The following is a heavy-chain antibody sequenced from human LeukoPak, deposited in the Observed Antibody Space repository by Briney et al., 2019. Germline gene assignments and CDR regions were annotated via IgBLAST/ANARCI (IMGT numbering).Heavy chain of an antibody. D-gene: IGHD3-3*01. J-gene: IGHJ6*02. Sequence: SETLSLTCTVSGGSISSYYWSWIRQPPGKGLEWIGYIYYSGSTNYNPSLKSRVTISVDTSKNQFSLKLSSVTAADTAVYYCARGGTYYDFWSGYPSYYYYGMDVWGQGTTVTVPS. CDR1: GGSISSYY. CDR2: IYYSGST. V-gene: IGHV4-59*01. CDR3: ARGGTYYDFWSGYPSYYYYGMDV.